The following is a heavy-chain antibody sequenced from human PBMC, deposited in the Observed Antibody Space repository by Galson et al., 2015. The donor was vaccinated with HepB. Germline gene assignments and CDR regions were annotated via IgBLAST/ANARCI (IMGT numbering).Heavy chain of an antibody. J-gene: IGHJ6*02. CDR3: ARDQYYQWVVRDSYYVMDV. V-gene: IGHV3-30-3*01. D-gene: IGHD6-19*01. Sequence: SLRLSCAASGFTLNIYGMHWVRQAPGKGLEWVASISYDGSKRYYSDSVKGRFTISRDNSRNTLYLQMNSLRAEDTAVYYCARDQYYQWVVRDSYYVMDVWGQGTTVTVSS. CDR1: GFTLNIYG. CDR2: ISYDGSKR.